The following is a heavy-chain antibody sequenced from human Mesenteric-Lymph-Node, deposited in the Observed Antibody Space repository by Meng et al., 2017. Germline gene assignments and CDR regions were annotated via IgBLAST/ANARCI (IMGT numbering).Heavy chain of an antibody. D-gene: IGHD5-18*01. CDR2: IYYSGST. J-gene: IGHJ2*01. V-gene: IGHV4-30-4*01. Sequence: APRLVEPHQTLSLTCTVSGGSISRCDYYWSWIRQPPGKGLELIGHIYYSGSTSYNPSLKSRVTISVDTSNNQFSLKLSSVTAADTAVYYCARVGWRQWSFDLWGRGTLVTVSS. CDR1: GGSISRCDYY. CDR3: ARVGWRQWSFDL.